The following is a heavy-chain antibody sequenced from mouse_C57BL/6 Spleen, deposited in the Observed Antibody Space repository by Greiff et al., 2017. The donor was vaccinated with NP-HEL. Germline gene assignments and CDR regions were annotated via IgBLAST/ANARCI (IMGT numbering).Heavy chain of an antibody. CDR1: GFTFSSYA. CDR2: ISDGGSYT. Sequence: EVQVVESGGGLVKPGGSLKLSCAASGFTFSSYAMSWVRQTPEKRLEWVATISDGGSYTYYPDHVKGRFTLSRANAKNNLYLQRSPLKAEDTAMYYCASLPNWGSFDYWGQGATLTVSS. D-gene: IGHD4-1*01. CDR3: ASLPNWGSFDY. V-gene: IGHV5-4*01. J-gene: IGHJ2*01.